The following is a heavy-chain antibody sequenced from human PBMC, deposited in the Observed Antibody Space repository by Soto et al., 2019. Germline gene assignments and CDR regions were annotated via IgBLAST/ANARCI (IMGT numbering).Heavy chain of an antibody. Sequence: PGGSLRLSCAASGFTFSTYAMEWVRQAPGKGLDWVALISYDGNNKYYADSVKGRFTISRDNSKNTLYLEMNSLRPEDTALYYCASPLEPFYYYGMDVWAQGTTATVSS. J-gene: IGHJ6*02. CDR1: GFTFSTYA. V-gene: IGHV3-30-3*01. CDR2: ISYDGNNK. CDR3: ASPLEPFYYYGMDV.